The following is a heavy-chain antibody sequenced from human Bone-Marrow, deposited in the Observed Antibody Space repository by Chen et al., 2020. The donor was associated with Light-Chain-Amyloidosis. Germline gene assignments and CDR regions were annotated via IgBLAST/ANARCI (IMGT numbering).Heavy chain of an antibody. V-gene: IGHV3-23*04. CDR3: ARRPPYLSIYGMHV. CDR1: GFTFSSYA. Sequence: EVQLVESGGGLVKPGGSLRLSCVASGFTFSSYAMSWVRQAPGKGLEWVSGIIGSVGSTYYADSVKGRFTISSDNSKNTLYLQMNSLRAEDTAVYYCARRPPYLSIYGMHVWGQGTTVTVSS. J-gene: IGHJ6*02. CDR2: IIGSVGST. D-gene: IGHD1-1*01.